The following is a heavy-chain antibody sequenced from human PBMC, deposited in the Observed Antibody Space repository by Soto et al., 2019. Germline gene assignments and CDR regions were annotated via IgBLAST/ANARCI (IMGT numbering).Heavy chain of an antibody. J-gene: IGHJ6*02. D-gene: IGHD4-17*01. CDR3: ARDQSPYGDYESYYGIDV. CDR2: IYYSGST. CDR1: GGSISSYY. V-gene: IGHV4-59*01. Sequence: PSETLSLTCTVSGGSISSYYWSWIRQPPGKGLEWIGYIYYSGSTNYNPSLKSRVTISVDTSKNQFSLKLSSVTAADTAVYYCARDQSPYGDYESYYGIDVWGQGTTVTVSS.